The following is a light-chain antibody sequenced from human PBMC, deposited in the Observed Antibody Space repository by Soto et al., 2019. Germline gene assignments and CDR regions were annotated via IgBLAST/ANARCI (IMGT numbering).Light chain of an antibody. CDR2: DVS. J-gene: IGLJ1*01. CDR3: SSYTSSYYV. CDR1: SSDVGGYNY. V-gene: IGLV2-14*01. Sequence: QSVLTQPASVSGSPGQSITISSTGTSSDVGGYNYVSWYQQHPGKAPKLMIYDVSNRPSGVSNRFSGSKSGNTASLTISGPQAEDEAYYYCSSYTSSYYVFGTGTKVTVL.